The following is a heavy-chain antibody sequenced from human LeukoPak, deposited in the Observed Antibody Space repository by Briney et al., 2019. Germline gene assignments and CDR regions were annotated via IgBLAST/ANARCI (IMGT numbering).Heavy chain of an antibody. CDR1: GFTFSNYW. V-gene: IGHV3-7*02. CDR3: ARNSRYSFDI. CDR2: IKSDASEK. D-gene: IGHD4-11*01. J-gene: IGHJ3*02. Sequence: GGSLRLPCAASGFTFSNYWMAWLRQAPGKGLEWVALIKSDASEKYYVDSVKGRFAISRDNAKNSLYLPMNSLRAEDTAVYYCARNSRYSFDIWGQGTMVTVSS.